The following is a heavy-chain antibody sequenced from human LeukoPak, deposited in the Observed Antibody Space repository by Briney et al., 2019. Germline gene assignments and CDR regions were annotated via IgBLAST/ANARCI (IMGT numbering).Heavy chain of an antibody. Sequence: ASETLSLTCTASGGSISSYHWSWIRQSPGKGLEWIGYIYYSGSTNYNPSLKSRVTISLGTSKNQFSLKLISVTAADTAVYYCARAYGGYSSSPYNWLDPWGQGTLVTVSS. CDR1: GGSISSYH. CDR3: ARAYGGYSSSPYNWLDP. D-gene: IGHD6-6*01. V-gene: IGHV4-59*01. J-gene: IGHJ5*02. CDR2: IYYSGST.